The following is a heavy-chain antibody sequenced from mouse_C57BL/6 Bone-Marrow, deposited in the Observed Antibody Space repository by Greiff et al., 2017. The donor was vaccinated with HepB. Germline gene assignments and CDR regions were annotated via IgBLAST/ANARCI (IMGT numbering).Heavy chain of an antibody. CDR2: ISNLAYSI. J-gene: IGHJ3*01. V-gene: IGHV5-15*01. CDR1: GFTFSDYG. CDR3: ARQGAYDGYYGGFAY. Sequence: EVQLVESGGGLVQPGGSLKLSCAASGFTFSDYGMAWVRQAPRKGPEWVAFISNLAYSIYYADTVTGRFTISRENAKNTLYLEMSSLRSEDTAMYYCARQGAYDGYYGGFAYWGQGTLVTVSA. D-gene: IGHD2-3*01.